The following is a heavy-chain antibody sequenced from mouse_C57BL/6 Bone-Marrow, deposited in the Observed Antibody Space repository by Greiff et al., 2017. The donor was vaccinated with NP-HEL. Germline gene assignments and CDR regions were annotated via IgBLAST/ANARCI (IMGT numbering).Heavy chain of an antibody. V-gene: IGHV3-1*01. CDR1: GYSITSGYD. CDR2: ISYSGST. Sequence: VQLKESGPGMVKPSQSLSLTCTVTGYSITSGYDWHWIRHFPGNILEWMGYISYSGSTNYNPSLKSRISITHDTSKNHFFLKLNSVTTEDTATYYCARDRYYSRDWYFDVWGTGTTVTVSS. J-gene: IGHJ1*03. D-gene: IGHD2-5*01. CDR3: ARDRYYSRDWYFDV.